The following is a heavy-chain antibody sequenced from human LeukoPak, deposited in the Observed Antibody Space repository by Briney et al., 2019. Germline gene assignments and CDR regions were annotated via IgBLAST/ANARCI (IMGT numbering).Heavy chain of an antibody. CDR2: IKQDGSEK. Sequence: GGSLRLSCAASGFTFSSYWMTWVRQALGKGLEWVANIKQDGSEKNYVDFVKGRFTISRDNAKNSLYLQMNSLRVEDTALYYCARGGTRVYSPSDYWGQGTRVTVSS. D-gene: IGHD5-18*01. V-gene: IGHV3-7*01. J-gene: IGHJ4*02. CDR3: ARGGTRVYSPSDY. CDR1: GFTFSSYW.